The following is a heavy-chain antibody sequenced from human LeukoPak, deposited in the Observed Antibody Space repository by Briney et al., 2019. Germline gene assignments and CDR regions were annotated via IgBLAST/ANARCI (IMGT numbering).Heavy chain of an antibody. CDR1: GGSISSYY. CDR2: TYYSGST. J-gene: IGHJ4*02. D-gene: IGHD3-3*01. V-gene: IGHV4-59*01. CDR3: ARDNNGYYSLDY. Sequence: PSEALSLTCPVSGGSISSYYWSWIRQPPGKGLEWIGYTYYSGSTNYNPSLKNRVTISVDTPKNQFSLNLSSVTAADTAVYYCARDNNGYYSLDYWGQGTLVTVSS.